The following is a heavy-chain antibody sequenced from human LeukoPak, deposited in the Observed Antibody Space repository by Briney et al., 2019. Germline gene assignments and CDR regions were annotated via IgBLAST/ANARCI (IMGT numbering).Heavy chain of an antibody. J-gene: IGHJ3*02. CDR1: GGSISSYY. D-gene: IGHD3-10*01. CDR2: IYYSGNT. V-gene: IGHV4-59*01. CDR3: ARAPMVRGDDDAFDI. Sequence: SETLSLTCTVSGGSISSYYWSWIRQPPGKGLEWIGHIYYSGNTNYNPSLKSRVTISVDTSKNQFSLKLSSVTAADTAVYYCARAPMVRGDDDAFDIWGQGTMVTVSS.